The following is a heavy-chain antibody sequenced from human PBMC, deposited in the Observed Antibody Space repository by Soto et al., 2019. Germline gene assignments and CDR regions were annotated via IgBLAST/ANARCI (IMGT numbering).Heavy chain of an antibody. Sequence: SETLSLTCTVSSGSISSRDYYWGWIRQPPGKGLEWIGYIYYSGGKYYNPPLKSRISISVDTSKNQFSLKMNSVTAADTAVYYCATSGVLTRRLDYWGQGTLVTVSS. V-gene: IGHV4-30-4*01. CDR2: IYYSGGK. CDR1: SGSISSRDYY. D-gene: IGHD3-10*01. J-gene: IGHJ4*02. CDR3: ATSGVLTRRLDY.